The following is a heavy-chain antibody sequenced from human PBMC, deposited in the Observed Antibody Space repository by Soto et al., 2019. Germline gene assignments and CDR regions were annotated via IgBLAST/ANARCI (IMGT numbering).Heavy chain of an antibody. CDR3: AKERGYSSSPRPYLGY. Sequence: QVQLVESGGGVVQPGRSLRLSCAASGFTFSSYGMHWVRQAPGKGLEWVAVISYDGSNKYYADSVKGRFTISRDNSKNTLYLQMNSLRAEDTAVYYCAKERGYSSSPRPYLGYWGQGTLVTVSS. V-gene: IGHV3-30*18. J-gene: IGHJ4*02. D-gene: IGHD6-6*01. CDR2: ISYDGSNK. CDR1: GFTFSSYG.